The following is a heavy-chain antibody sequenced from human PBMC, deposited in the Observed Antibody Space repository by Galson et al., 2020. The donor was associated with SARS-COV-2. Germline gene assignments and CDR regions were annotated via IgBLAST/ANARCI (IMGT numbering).Heavy chain of an antibody. J-gene: IGHJ3*01. Sequence: SGPTLVKPTQTLTLTCTFSGFSLSTSGMYVSWIRQPPGKALEWLALIYWDDDKRYSPSLTSRLTITKDTSKNQVVLTMTNMNPVDTATYYCAHRRWEGLAYGSGRVGAFDVWGQGTMVTVSS. CDR1: GFSLSTSGMY. CDR3: AHRRWEGLAYGSGRVGAFDV. D-gene: IGHD3-10*01. CDR2: IYWDDDK. V-gene: IGHV2-5*08.